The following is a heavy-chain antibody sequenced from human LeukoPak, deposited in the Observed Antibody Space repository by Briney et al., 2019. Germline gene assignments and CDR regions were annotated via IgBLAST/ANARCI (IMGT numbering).Heavy chain of an antibody. CDR3: ARGDYAKVHYYYYYGMDV. V-gene: IGHV3-23*01. CDR1: GFTFSSDA. CDR2: ISGSGGST. D-gene: IGHD4-17*01. J-gene: IGHJ6*02. Sequence: PGGSLRLSCAASGFTFSSDAMSWVRQAPGKGLEWVSPISGSGGSTYYADSVKGRFTISRDNSKNTLYLQMNSLRAEDTAVYYCARGDYAKVHYYYYYGMDVWGQGTTVTVSS.